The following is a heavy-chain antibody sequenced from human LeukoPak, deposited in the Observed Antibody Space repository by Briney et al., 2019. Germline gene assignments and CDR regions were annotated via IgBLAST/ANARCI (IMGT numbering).Heavy chain of an antibody. Sequence: EASVKVSCKASGYTFTTYGFTWVRQAPGQGLEWLGWISTYNDNIKYSQKLQGRVTMTTDTSTSTAYLELRSLRSDDTAVYFCARDSLPYCGGDCYSFSEYWGQGTLVTVSS. CDR1: GYTFTTYG. V-gene: IGHV1-18*01. J-gene: IGHJ4*02. CDR2: ISTYNDNI. D-gene: IGHD2-21*02. CDR3: ARDSLPYCGGDCYSFSEY.